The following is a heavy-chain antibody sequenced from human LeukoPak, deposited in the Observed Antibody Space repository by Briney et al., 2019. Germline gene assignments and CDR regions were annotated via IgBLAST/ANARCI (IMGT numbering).Heavy chain of an antibody. Sequence: GGSLRLSCAASGFTFSSYAMSWVRQAPGKGLEWVSTVSSSGGSTYYADSVKGRFTIYRDNSKNTLYLQMNTLRAEDTAVYHCAKSGCNSSNCFLGWFDPWGQGTLVTVSS. J-gene: IGHJ5*02. CDR1: GFTFSSYA. CDR2: VSSSGGST. V-gene: IGHV3-23*01. CDR3: AKSGCNSSNCFLGWFDP. D-gene: IGHD2-2*01.